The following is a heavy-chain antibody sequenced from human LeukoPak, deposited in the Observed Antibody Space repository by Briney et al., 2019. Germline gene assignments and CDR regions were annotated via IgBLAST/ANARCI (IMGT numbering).Heavy chain of an antibody. CDR1: GFTFSNAW. D-gene: IGHD1-20*01. CDR2: IKSKTDGGTT. CDR3: TTINWNDANFDY. Sequence: GGSLRLSCAASGFTFSNAWMSWVRQAPGKGLEWVARIKSKTDGGTTDYAAPVKGRFTISRDDSKNTLYLKMNSLKTEDTAVYYCTTINWNDANFDYWGQGTLVTVSS. J-gene: IGHJ4*02. V-gene: IGHV3-15*01.